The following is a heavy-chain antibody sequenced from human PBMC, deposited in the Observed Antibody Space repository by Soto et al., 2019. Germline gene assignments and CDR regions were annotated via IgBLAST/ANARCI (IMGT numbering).Heavy chain of an antibody. Sequence: QVQLVQSGAEVKKPGSSVKISCKASGGTFSSYAISWVRQAPGQELEWMGGIIPIFGTANYAQKFQGRVTITADESTSTAYMELSSLRSGDTAVYYCARPEQWRRPIFNYWGQGTLVTVSS. D-gene: IGHD6-19*01. CDR1: GGTFSSYA. CDR3: ARPEQWRRPIFNY. V-gene: IGHV1-69*01. J-gene: IGHJ4*02. CDR2: IIPIFGTA.